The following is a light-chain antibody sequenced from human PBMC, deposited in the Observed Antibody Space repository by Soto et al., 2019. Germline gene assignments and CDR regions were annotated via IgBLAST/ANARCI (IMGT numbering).Light chain of an antibody. V-gene: IGKV3-20*01. CDR1: QSVSSSY. Sequence: EIVLTQSPGTLSLSPGERATLSCRASQSVSSSYLAWYQQKPGQAPRLLIYGASIRPTGIPERFSGSGSGTDLTLNISRLEPEDFAVYCWQQYGSSPRTFGQGTKLEIK. J-gene: IGKJ2*02. CDR2: GAS. CDR3: QQYGSSPRT.